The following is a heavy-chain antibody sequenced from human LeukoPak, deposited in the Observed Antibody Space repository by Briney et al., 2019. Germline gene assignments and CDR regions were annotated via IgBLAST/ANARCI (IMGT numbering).Heavy chain of an antibody. CDR1: GGSISLSYYY. D-gene: IGHD6-19*01. J-gene: IGHJ4*02. CDR3: ARGTLYSGWSYYFDY. CDR2: VYYSETT. V-gene: IGHV4-39*07. Sequence: SETLSLTCSVSGGSISLSYYYWGWIRQPPGKALEWIERVYYSETTSYNPSLKSRVTISVDMSKNHFSLRLSSVTAADTAMYYCARGTLYSGWSYYFDYWGQGSQVTVSS.